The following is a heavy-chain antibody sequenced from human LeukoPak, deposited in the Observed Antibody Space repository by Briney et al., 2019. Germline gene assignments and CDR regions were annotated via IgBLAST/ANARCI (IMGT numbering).Heavy chain of an antibody. CDR1: GFTFSSFG. V-gene: IGHV3-30*03. CDR2: ISYDGSNK. J-gene: IGHJ4*02. Sequence: GGSLRLSCAASGFTFSSFGMHWVRQVPGRGLEWVAVISYDGSNKYYADSVKGRFTISRDNSKNTLYLQMNSLRAEDTAVYYCARALPVLSYFDYWGQGTLVTVSS. CDR3: ARALPVLSYFDY. D-gene: IGHD3-10*01.